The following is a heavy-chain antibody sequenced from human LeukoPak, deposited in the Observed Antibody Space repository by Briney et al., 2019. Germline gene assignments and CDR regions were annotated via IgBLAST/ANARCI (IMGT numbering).Heavy chain of an antibody. J-gene: IGHJ6*02. CDR2: IKSKTDGGTT. D-gene: IGHD2-2*02. CDR3: ARDFSSSPPGPAAIEWRPYYYYGMDV. Sequence: GGSLRLSCAGSGFTFSNAWMNWVRQAPGKGLEWVGRIKSKTDGGTTDYAAPVKGRFTISRDDSKNTLYLQMNSLKTGDTAVYYCARDFSSSPPGPAAIEWRPYYYYGMDVWGQGTTVTVSS. V-gene: IGHV3-15*07. CDR1: GFTFSNAW.